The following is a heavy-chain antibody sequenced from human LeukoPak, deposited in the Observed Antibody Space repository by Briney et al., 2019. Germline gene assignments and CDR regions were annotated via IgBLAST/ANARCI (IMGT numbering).Heavy chain of an antibody. CDR3: AKAEYSSLDY. V-gene: IGHV3-9*01. CDR1: GFTFDDYA. D-gene: IGHD6-13*01. CDR2: ISWNSGSI. Sequence: PGGSLRLSCAASGFTFDDYAMHWVRQAPGKGLEWVSGISWNSGSIDYADSVKGRFTISRDNAKNSLYLQMNSLRAEDTALYYCAKAEYSSLDYWGQGTLVTVSS. J-gene: IGHJ4*02.